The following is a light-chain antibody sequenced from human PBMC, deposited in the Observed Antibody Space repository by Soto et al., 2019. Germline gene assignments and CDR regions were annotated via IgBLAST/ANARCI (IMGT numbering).Light chain of an antibody. CDR2: GAS. CDR1: QTIRSNY. CDR3: QQYGSSPWT. V-gene: IGKV3-20*01. Sequence: ETVLRQSPGTLSLSPGERATLSCRASQTIRSNYLAWYRQTPGQAPRLLIYGASNRATGIADRFSGSGSGTDFTLIISRLELEDFALYYCQQYGSSPWTFGQGTKVEIK. J-gene: IGKJ1*01.